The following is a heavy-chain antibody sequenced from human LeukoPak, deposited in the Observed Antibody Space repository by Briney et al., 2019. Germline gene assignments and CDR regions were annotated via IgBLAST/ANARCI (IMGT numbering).Heavy chain of an antibody. CDR3: ARNGMKRSGSYQLYYYYYMDV. CDR1: GYTFTSYY. Sequence: ASVKVSCKASGYTFTSYYKHWVRQAPGQGLEWMGIINPSGGSTSYAQKFQGRVTMTRDTSTSTVYMELSSLRSEDTAVYYCARNGMKRSGSYQLYYYYYMDVWGKGTTVTVSS. D-gene: IGHD1-26*01. J-gene: IGHJ6*03. V-gene: IGHV1-46*01. CDR2: INPSGGST.